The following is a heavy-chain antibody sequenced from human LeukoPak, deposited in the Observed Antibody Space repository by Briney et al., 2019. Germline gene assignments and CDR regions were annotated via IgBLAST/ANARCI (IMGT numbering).Heavy chain of an antibody. CDR1: GDSVSSNSAA. J-gene: IGHJ6*04. CDR2: TYYRSKWYN. CDR3: ARDQRYCSGGSCWGPLGDV. Sequence: SQTLSLTCAISGDSVSSNSAAWNWIRQSPSRGLEWLGRTYYRSKWYNDYAVSVKSRITINPDTSKNPFSLQLNSVTPEDTAVYYCARDQRYCSGGSCWGPLGDVWGKGTTVTVSS. V-gene: IGHV6-1*01. D-gene: IGHD2-15*01.